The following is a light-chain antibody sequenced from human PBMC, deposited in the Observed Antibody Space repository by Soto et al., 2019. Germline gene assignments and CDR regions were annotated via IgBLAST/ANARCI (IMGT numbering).Light chain of an antibody. CDR1: QGISNY. J-gene: IGKJ3*01. CDR2: DAS. Sequence: DIQMTQSPSSLSASVGDRVTITCQASQGISNYLNWYQQKPGKAPKLLIYDASNLETGVPSRFSGSGSGTDFTFTISSLQPEDIATYYCQQYDNLPPFGPGTKVDIK. V-gene: IGKV1-33*01. CDR3: QQYDNLPP.